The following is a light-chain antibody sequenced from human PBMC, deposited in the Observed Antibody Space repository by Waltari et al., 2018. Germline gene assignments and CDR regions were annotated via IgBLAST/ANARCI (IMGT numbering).Light chain of an antibody. CDR1: KLGAKH. CDR2: QDS. Sequence: SYDLTQAPSVSVSPGQTAPISCSGDKLGAKHVCWYQQKPGHSPLLVIYQDSKRPSGIPERFSGSNSGNTATLTISGTQALDEADYYCQAWDSRTVVFGGGTKLTVL. J-gene: IGLJ2*01. CDR3: QAWDSRTVV. V-gene: IGLV3-1*01.